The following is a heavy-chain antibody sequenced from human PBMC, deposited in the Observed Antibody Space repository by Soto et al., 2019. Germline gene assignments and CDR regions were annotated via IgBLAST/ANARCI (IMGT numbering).Heavy chain of an antibody. CDR1: GFNLSSSA. CDR3: TRDRCSRTSGYFVY. V-gene: IGHV3-30-3*01. D-gene: IGHD2-2*01. CDR2: ISYDGSKK. J-gene: IGHJ4*02. Sequence: LRLSCAASGFNLSSSAMNWVRQAPGKGLEWLSVISYDGSKKYYADSVKGRFTISRDDSKNTLYLQMHSLRADDTAVYYCTRDRCSRTSGYFVYWGQGALVTVFS.